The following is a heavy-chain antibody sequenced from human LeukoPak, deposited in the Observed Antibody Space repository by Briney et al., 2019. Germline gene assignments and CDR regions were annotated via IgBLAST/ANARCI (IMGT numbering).Heavy chain of an antibody. CDR1: GGTFSSYA. J-gene: IGHJ4*02. CDR3: ARDRPLTGESFDY. Sequence: SVKVSCKASGGTFSSYAISWVRQAPGQGVEWMGRIIPILGIANYAQKFQGRVTITADKSTSTAYMELSSLRSEDTAVYYCARDRPLTGESFDYWGQGTLVTVSS. CDR2: IIPILGIA. D-gene: IGHD7-27*01. V-gene: IGHV1-69*04.